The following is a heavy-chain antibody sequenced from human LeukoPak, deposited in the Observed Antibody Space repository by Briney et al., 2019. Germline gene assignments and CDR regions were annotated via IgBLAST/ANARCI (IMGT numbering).Heavy chain of an antibody. CDR2: ISFAAVTT. CDR3: AKDSQVIINFYFES. D-gene: IGHD5-24*01. J-gene: IGHJ4*02. CDR1: GFSFSSFA. Sequence: GGSLRLSCTASGFSFSSFAMSWVRQAPGKGPEWVSSISFAAVTTYYADSVKGRFTTSRDNSKNTLYLQMNNLRAEDTAVYFCAKDSQVIINFYFESWGQGTLSPSPQ. V-gene: IGHV3-23*01.